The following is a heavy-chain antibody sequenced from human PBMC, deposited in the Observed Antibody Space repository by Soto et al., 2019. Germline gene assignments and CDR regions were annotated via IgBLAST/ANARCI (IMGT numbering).Heavy chain of an antibody. CDR3: ATAEMTTDAFDI. CDR1: GFTFSSYS. Sequence: PGGSLRLSCAASGFTFSSYSMNWVRQAPGKGLEWVSSISSSSSYIYYADSVKGRFTISRDNAKNSLYLQMNSLRAEDTAVYYCATAEMTTDAFDIWGQGTMVTVSS. V-gene: IGHV3-21*01. J-gene: IGHJ3*02. CDR2: ISSSSSYI.